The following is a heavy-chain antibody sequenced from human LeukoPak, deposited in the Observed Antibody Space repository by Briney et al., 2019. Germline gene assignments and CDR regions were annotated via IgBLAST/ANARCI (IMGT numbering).Heavy chain of an antibody. CDR2: TTGGGGSR. Sequence: PGGSLRLSCTTSGFTFSSFGMSWVRQAPGKGLEWVSATTGGGGSRFYADSVKGRFTISRGNSKKTLYLQMDSLRAEDTAVYFCAKHMWVAAPPTAVTSNHWGQGILVTVSS. CDR1: GFTFSSFG. V-gene: IGHV3-23*01. D-gene: IGHD4-17*01. CDR3: AKHMWVAAPPTAVTSNH. J-gene: IGHJ5*02.